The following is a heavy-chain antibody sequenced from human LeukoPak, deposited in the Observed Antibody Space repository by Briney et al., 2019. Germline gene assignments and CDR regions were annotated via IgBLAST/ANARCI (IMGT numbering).Heavy chain of an antibody. CDR3: ARPQTVVAAPYYYYGMDV. CDR2: IYSGGST. J-gene: IGHJ6*02. CDR1: GFTVSSNY. Sequence: PGGSLRLSCAASGFTVSSNYMSWVRQAPGKGLEWVSVIYSGGSTYYADSVKGRFTISRDNSKNTLYLQMNSLRAEDTAVYYCARPQTVVAAPYYYYGMDVWGQGTTVTVSS. D-gene: IGHD2-15*01. V-gene: IGHV3-53*01.